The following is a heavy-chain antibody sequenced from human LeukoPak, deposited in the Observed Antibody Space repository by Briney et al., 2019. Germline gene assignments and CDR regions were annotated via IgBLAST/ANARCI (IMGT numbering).Heavy chain of an antibody. J-gene: IGHJ4*02. CDR2: INPNSGGT. Sequence: ASVKVSCKASGYTFTGYYMHWVRQAPGQGLEWMGWINPNSGGTNYAQKFQGRVTMTRNTSISTAYMELSSLRSEDTAVYYCARRSKSARTDYWGQGTLVTVSS. CDR1: GYTFTGYY. D-gene: IGHD1-14*01. CDR3: ARRSKSARTDY. V-gene: IGHV1-2*02.